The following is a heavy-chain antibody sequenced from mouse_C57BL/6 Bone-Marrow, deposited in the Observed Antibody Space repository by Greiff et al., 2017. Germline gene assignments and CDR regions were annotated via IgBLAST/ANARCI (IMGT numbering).Heavy chain of an antibody. CDR3: AREGDYYGPAWFAY. D-gene: IGHD1-1*01. Sequence: VQLQQSGAELARPGASVKLSCKASGYTFTSYGISWVKQRTGQGLEWIGEIYPRSGNTYYNEKFKGKATLTAYKSYCPAYMELRSLTSEDSAVYFCAREGDYYGPAWFAYWGQGTLVTVSA. J-gene: IGHJ3*01. V-gene: IGHV1-81*01. CDR2: IYPRSGNT. CDR1: GYTFTSYG.